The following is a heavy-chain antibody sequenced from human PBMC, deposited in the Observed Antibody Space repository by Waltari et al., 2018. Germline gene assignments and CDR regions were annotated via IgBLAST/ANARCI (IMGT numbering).Heavy chain of an antibody. CDR1: GFTFSSYA. V-gene: IGHV3-23*01. CDR2: ISGSGGST. D-gene: IGHD5-12*01. J-gene: IGHJ3*02. Sequence: EVQLLESGGGLVQPGGSLRLSCAASGFTFSSYALSWVRQAPGKGLEWVSAISGSGGSTYYADSVKGRFTISRDNSKNTLYLQMNSLRAEDTAVYYCAKTGYADTGAFDIWGQGTMVTVSS. CDR3: AKTGYADTGAFDI.